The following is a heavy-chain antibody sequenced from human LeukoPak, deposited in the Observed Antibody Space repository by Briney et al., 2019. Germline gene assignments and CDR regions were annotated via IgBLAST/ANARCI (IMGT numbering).Heavy chain of an antibody. CDR2: IYPGDSDT. V-gene: IGHV5-51*01. D-gene: IGHD3-16*01. CDR3: ARTLVGDFDY. J-gene: IGHJ4*02. CDR1: GYSFTTYW. Sequence: GESLEISCKGSGYSFTTYWIGWVRQMSGKGLEWMGIIYPGDSDTRYSPSFQDQVTISADKSINTAYLQWSSLKASDTAMYYCARTLVGDFDYWGQGTLVTVSS.